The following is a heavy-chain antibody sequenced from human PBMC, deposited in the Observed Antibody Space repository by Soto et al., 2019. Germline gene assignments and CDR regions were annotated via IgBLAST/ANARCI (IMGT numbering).Heavy chain of an antibody. D-gene: IGHD1-1*01. Sequence: SVKVSCKASGFTFTSSAVQWVRQARGQRLEWIGWIVVGSGNTNYAQRFQERVTITRDMSTSTAYMELSSLRSEDTAVYYCAAPQRVHTDAFDIWGQGTMVTVSS. CDR1: GFTFTSSA. CDR3: AAPQRVHTDAFDI. CDR2: IVVGSGNT. J-gene: IGHJ3*02. V-gene: IGHV1-58*01.